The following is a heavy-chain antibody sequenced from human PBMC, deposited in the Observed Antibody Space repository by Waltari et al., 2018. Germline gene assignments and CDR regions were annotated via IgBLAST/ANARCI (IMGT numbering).Heavy chain of an antibody. Sequence: EVQLLESGGGLVQPGGSLRLSCAASGFTFSSYAMSWVRQAPGKGLEWVSAISGSGGSTYYADSVKGRFTISRDNSKNTLYLQMNSLRAEDTAVDYCAKDSSGYYGAFDIWGQGTMVTVSS. V-gene: IGHV3-23*01. CDR1: GFTFSSYA. J-gene: IGHJ3*02. CDR2: ISGSGGST. CDR3: AKDSSGYYGAFDI. D-gene: IGHD3-22*01.